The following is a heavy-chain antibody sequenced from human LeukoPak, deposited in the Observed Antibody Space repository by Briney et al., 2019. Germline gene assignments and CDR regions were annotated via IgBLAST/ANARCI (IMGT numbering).Heavy chain of an antibody. D-gene: IGHD1-26*01. V-gene: IGHV3-53*01. J-gene: IGHJ4*02. Sequence: PGGSLRLSCAASGFTVSSNYMSWVRQAPGKGLEWVSVIYSGGSTYYADSVKGRFTISRDNSKNTLYLQMHCLRAEDTALYYCAGDAVTSGSYFRYFDYWGQGTLVTVSS. CDR1: GFTVSSNY. CDR3: AGDAVTSGSYFRYFDY. CDR2: IYSGGST.